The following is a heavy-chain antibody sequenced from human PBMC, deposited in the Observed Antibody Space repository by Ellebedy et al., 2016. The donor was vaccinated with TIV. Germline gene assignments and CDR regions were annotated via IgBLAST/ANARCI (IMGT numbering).Heavy chain of an antibody. CDR1: GVTFITYA. J-gene: IGHJ4*02. Sequence: GESLKISCAVSGVTFITYAMSWVRQAPGEGLQWVSSIGGRGTYTYYADSVKGRFTISRDNSKNTLYLQMNSLRAEDTAVYYCAKDRYTDRGRYFDYWGQGTLVTVSS. V-gene: IGHV3-23*01. D-gene: IGHD5-24*01. CDR3: AKDRYTDRGRYFDY. CDR2: IGGRGTYT.